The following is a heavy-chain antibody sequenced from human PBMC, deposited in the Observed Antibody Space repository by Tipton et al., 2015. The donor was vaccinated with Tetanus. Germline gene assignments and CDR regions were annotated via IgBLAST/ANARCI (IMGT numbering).Heavy chain of an antibody. D-gene: IGHD2-2*01. Sequence: LRLSCTASGGSVSSYYWTWFRQPPGKRLEWIGFVSSSGNSNYSPSLTGRVSMSLDTSKQQFSLSLTSATAADTAVYYCARGWSECSSWSCSPFDSWGQGTLVTVSS. V-gene: IGHV4-4*07. CDR2: VSSSGNS. J-gene: IGHJ4*02. CDR1: GGSVSSYY. CDR3: ARGWSECSSWSCSPFDS.